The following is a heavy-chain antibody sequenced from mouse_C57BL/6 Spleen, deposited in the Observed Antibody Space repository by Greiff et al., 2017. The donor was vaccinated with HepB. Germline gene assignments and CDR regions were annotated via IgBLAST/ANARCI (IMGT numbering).Heavy chain of an antibody. J-gene: IGHJ2*01. D-gene: IGHD3-3*01. V-gene: IGHV1-26*01. CDR2: INPNNGGT. Sequence: EVQLQQSGPELVKPGASVKISCKASGYTFTDYYMNWVKQSHGKSLEWIGDINPNNGGTSYNQKFKGKATLTVDKSSSTAYMELRSLTSEDSAVYYCAREASRGFDYWGQGTTLTVSS. CDR1: GYTFTDYY. CDR3: AREASRGFDY.